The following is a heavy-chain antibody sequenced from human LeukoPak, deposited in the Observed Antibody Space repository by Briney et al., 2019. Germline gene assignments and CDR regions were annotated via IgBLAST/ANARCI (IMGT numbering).Heavy chain of an antibody. CDR1: GYSFTSQD. Sequence: GASVKVSCKTSGYSFTSQDMHWVRQAPGQRLEWVGCISPDNGNAQYSQGFQGRVTITRDTSANTAHMELSSLRSEDMAVYYCTLYNYWGQGTLVTVPS. J-gene: IGHJ4*02. V-gene: IGHV1-3*03. CDR3: TLYNY. D-gene: IGHD2-2*02. CDR2: ISPDNGNA.